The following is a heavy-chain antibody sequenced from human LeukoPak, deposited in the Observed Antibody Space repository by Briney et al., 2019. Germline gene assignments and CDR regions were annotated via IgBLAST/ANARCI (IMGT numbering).Heavy chain of an antibody. Sequence: GGSLRLSCAASGFTFSGSAMHWVRQASGKGLEWVGRIRSKANSYATAYAASVKGRFTISRDDSKNTAYLQMNSLKTEDTAVYYCTTARSYNWNDGFDYWGQGTLVTVSS. CDR2: IRSKANSYAT. D-gene: IGHD1-1*01. V-gene: IGHV3-73*01. J-gene: IGHJ4*02. CDR1: GFTFSGSA. CDR3: TTARSYNWNDGFDY.